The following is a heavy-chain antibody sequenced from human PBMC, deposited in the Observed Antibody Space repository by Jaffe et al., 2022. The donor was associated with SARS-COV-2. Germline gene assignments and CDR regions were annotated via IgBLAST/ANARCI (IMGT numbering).Heavy chain of an antibody. V-gene: IGHV3-33*01. D-gene: IGHD5-18*01. CDR1: GFTFSTYG. CDR2: IWYDAGNK. CDR3: ARGRGYNFGEGDY. Sequence: QVQLVESGGGVVQPGRSLRLSCAASGFTFSTYGMHWVRQAPGKGLEWVAVIWYDAGNKFYADSVKGRFTISRDNSKNTLFLQMNSLRAEDTAVYYCARGRGYNFGEGDYWGQGTLVTVSS. J-gene: IGHJ4*02.